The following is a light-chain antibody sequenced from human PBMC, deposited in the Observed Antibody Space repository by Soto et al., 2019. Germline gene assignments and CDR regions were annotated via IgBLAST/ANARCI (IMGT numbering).Light chain of an antibody. V-gene: IGLV4-60*02. Sequence: QSVLTQSSSASASLGSSVKLTCTLSSGHSSYIIAWHQQQPGKAPRYLMKLEGSGSYNKGSGVPDRFSGSSSGADRYLTISNLPFEDEADYYCETWDSNTRVFGGGTKVTVL. CDR2: LEGSGSY. CDR1: SGHSSYI. CDR3: ETWDSNTRV. J-gene: IGLJ2*01.